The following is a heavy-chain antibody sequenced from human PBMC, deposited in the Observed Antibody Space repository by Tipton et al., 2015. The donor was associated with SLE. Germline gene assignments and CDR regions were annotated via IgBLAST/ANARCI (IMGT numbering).Heavy chain of an antibody. D-gene: IGHD6-13*01. CDR3: APQSAAAGFDY. J-gene: IGHJ4*02. CDR2: FKSKADNYAT. Sequence: SLRLSCVASGFTISGSAIHWVRQASGKGLEWVGRFKSKADNYATTYAASVKGRFTFSRDDSKNTAYLQMKSLRTEDTAVYYCAPQSAAAGFDYWGQGTLVTVSS. CDR1: GFTISGSA. V-gene: IGHV3-73*01.